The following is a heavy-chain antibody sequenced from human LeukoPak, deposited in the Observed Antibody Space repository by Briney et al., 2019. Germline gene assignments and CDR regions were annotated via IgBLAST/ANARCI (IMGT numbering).Heavy chain of an antibody. CDR2: ISSGSTTI. V-gene: IGHV3-48*02. CDR1: GFTFSRYS. Sequence: PGGSLRLSCVVSGFTFSRYSMNWVRQAPGKGLEWVSSISSGSTTIYYADSVKGRFTISRDNAKNSLYLQMNSLRDEDAAVYFCARGGVSSGSPASWGQGTLVTVSS. D-gene: IGHD6-19*01. J-gene: IGHJ5*02. CDR3: ARGGVSSGSPAS.